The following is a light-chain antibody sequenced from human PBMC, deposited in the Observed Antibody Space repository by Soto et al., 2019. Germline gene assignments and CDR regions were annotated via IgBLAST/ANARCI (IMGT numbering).Light chain of an antibody. CDR3: QQRMSWPWT. CDR1: QGISRY. CDR2: AAS. V-gene: IGKV1-9*01. Sequence: DIQLTQSPSSLSASVGDSVTITCRASQGISRYLAWYQQKPGRAPQLLISAASTLQSGVPSRFSGSGSGTDFTLTISSLEPEDFAVYYCQQRMSWPWTFGQGTKVDIK. J-gene: IGKJ1*01.